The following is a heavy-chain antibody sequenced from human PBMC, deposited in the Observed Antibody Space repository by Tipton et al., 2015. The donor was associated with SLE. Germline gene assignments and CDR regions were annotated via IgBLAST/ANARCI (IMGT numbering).Heavy chain of an antibody. Sequence: QLVQSGPEVKKPGASVKVSCKASGYTFTSFDINWVRQATGQGLEWMGWMNPNSGNTAYAQKFQGRVTMTRDTSISTAYMELSSLRSEDTAVYYCARAPPQLGFDYWGQGTPVTVSP. CDR2: MNPNSGNT. V-gene: IGHV1-8*01. CDR3: ARAPPQLGFDY. CDR1: GYTFTSFD. J-gene: IGHJ4*02. D-gene: IGHD5-24*01.